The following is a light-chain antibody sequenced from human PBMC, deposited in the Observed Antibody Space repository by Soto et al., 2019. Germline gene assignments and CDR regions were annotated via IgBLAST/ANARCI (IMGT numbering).Light chain of an antibody. Sequence: EIVLTQSPATLSLSPGERATLSCRASQSVSTNVAWYQQKPGQAPRLLIYGASIRATTTPAKFSGSGSGTEFTLTISSLQSEDFAVYYCQHYNKWPPWTFGQGTKVDIK. V-gene: IGKV3-15*01. CDR3: QHYNKWPPWT. CDR1: QSVSTN. CDR2: GAS. J-gene: IGKJ1*01.